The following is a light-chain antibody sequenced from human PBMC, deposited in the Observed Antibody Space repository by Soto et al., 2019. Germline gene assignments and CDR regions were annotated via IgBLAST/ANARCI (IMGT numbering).Light chain of an antibody. J-gene: IGKJ1*01. CDR2: DAS. CDR1: QSISTR. Sequence: DIQMTQSPSTLSASVGDRVTITCRASQSISTRLAWYQQKPGKAPKLLIYDASSLESGVPSRFSGSASGTEFTLTISSLQPDDFATYYCQQYNSYSTFGQGPKVEIK. V-gene: IGKV1-5*01. CDR3: QQYNSYST.